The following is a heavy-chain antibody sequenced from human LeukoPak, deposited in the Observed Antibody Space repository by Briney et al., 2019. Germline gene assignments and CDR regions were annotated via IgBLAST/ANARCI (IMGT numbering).Heavy chain of an antibody. CDR2: FDPEDGET. D-gene: IGHD6-13*01. CDR3: ATAPSSSWYSLDAFDI. CDR1: GYTLTELS. Sequence: GASVKVSCKVSGYTLTELSMHWVRQAPGKGLEWMGGFDPEDGETIYAQKFQGRVTMTEDTSTDTAYMELSSLRSEDTAVYYCATAPSSSWYSLDAFDIWGQGTMVTVSS. V-gene: IGHV1-24*01. J-gene: IGHJ3*02.